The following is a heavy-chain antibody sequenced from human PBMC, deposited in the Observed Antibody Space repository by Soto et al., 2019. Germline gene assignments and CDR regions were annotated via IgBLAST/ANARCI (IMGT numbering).Heavy chain of an antibody. Sequence: QVQLVESGGGVVQPGRSLRLSCAASGFTFSSYGMHWVRQAPGKGLEWVAVIWYDGSNKYYADSVKGRFTISRDNSKNTLYLQMNSLRAEDTAVYYCARDLDCSGGSCWVGFGYYYYGMDVWGQGTTVTVSS. CDR2: IWYDGSNK. CDR3: ARDLDCSGGSCWVGFGYYYYGMDV. D-gene: IGHD2-15*01. J-gene: IGHJ6*02. V-gene: IGHV3-33*01. CDR1: GFTFSSYG.